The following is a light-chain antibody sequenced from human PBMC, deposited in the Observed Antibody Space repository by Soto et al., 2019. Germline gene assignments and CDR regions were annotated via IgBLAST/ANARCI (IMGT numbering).Light chain of an antibody. J-gene: IGLJ2*01. Sequence: SYELTQPPSVSVSPGQTASITCSGDKLGDKYACWYQQKPGQSPVLVLYQDNKRPSGIPERFSGSNSGSTATLTISGTQAMDEADYYCQAWDSFTVVFGGGTKVTVL. CDR1: KLGDKY. V-gene: IGLV3-1*01. CDR2: QDN. CDR3: QAWDSFTVV.